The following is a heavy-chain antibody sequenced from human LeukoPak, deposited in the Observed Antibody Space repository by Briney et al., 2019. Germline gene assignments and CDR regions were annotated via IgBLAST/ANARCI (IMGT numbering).Heavy chain of an antibody. CDR2: IYYSGST. D-gene: IGHD3-10*01. V-gene: IGHV4-39*02. CDR3: AREWFGELLFGTYYYYYMDV. CDR1: GGSISSSSYY. J-gene: IGHJ6*03. Sequence: SETLSLTCTVSGGSISSSSYYWGWIRQPPGKGLEWIGSIYYSGSTYYNPSLKSRATISVDTSKNQFSLKLSSVTAADTAVYYCAREWFGELLFGTYYYYYMDVWGKGTTVTISS.